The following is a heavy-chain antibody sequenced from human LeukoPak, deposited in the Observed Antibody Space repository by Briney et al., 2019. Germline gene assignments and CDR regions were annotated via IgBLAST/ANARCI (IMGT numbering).Heavy chain of an antibody. CDR3: AKLDWFDP. CDR1: GFSVGNYW. CDR2: SEGDDTTT. D-gene: IGHD3-3*02. V-gene: IGHV3-74*03. J-gene: IGHJ5*02. Sequence: PGRSLRLSCAASGFSVGNYWMHWVRQAPGKGLVWVSRSEGDDTTTTYADSVKGRFTVSRDNAKNTVYLQMNSLRVEDTAVYYCAKLDWFDPWGQETLVTVS.